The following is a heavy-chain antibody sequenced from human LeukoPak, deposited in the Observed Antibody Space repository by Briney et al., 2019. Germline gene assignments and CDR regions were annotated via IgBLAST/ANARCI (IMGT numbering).Heavy chain of an antibody. CDR1: GFTFSSYG. CDR3: ARDGSWYYFDY. J-gene: IGHJ4*02. V-gene: IGHV3-66*01. CDR2: IYSGGTT. Sequence: LPGGCLRLSCAASGFTFSSYGMHWVRQAPGKGLEWVSIIYSGGTTNYADSVKGRFIISRDNSKNTLYLQMNSLRAEDTAVYYCARDGSWYYFDYWGQGTLVTVSS. D-gene: IGHD1-26*01.